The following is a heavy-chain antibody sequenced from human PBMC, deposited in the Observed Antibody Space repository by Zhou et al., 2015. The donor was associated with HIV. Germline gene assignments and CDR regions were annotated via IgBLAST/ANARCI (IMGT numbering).Heavy chain of an antibody. D-gene: IGHD3-22*01. V-gene: IGHV1-69*06. CDR2: IIPMFGTA. CDR3: ASASYDSSGYQPGYFDL. CDR1: GGTFRSDG. J-gene: IGHJ2*01. Sequence: QVQLVQSGAEVKKPGSSVKVSCKASGGTFRSDGISWVRQAPGQGLEWMGGIIPMFGTANDAQKFQGRVTITADRSTSTAYMELRSLRSEDTAVYYCASASYDSSGYQPGYFDLWGRGTLVTVSS.